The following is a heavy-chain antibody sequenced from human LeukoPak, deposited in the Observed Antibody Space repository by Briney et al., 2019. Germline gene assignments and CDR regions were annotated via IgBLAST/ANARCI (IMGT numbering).Heavy chain of an antibody. D-gene: IGHD3-3*01. Sequence: PSETLSLTCTVSGGSISGYYWSWIRQPPGKGLEWIGEINHSGSTNYNPSLKSRVTISVDTSKNQFSLKLSSVTAADTAVYYRARRVDRYYDFWSGKGYFDYWGQGTLVTVSS. CDR1: GGSISGYY. CDR2: INHSGST. CDR3: ARRVDRYYDFWSGKGYFDY. J-gene: IGHJ4*02. V-gene: IGHV4-34*01.